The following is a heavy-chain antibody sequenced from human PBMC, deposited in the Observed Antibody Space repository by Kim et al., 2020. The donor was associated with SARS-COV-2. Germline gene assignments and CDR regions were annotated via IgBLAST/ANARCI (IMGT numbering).Heavy chain of an antibody. CDR1: GFTFSSYG. V-gene: IGHV3-33*01. D-gene: IGHD6-13*01. Sequence: GGSLRLSCAASGFTFSSYGMHWVRQAPGKGLEWVAVIWYDGSNKYYADSVKGRFTISRDNSKNTLYLQMNSLRAEDTAVYYCARDGPGDSTYYFDYWGQGTLVTVSS. CDR2: IWYDGSNK. CDR3: ARDGPGDSTYYFDY. J-gene: IGHJ4*02.